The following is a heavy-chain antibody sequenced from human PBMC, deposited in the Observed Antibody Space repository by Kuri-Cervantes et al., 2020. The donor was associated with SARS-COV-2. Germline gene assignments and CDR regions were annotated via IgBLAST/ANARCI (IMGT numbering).Heavy chain of an antibody. CDR3: ATGLSSGWYYANSGHYFDY. D-gene: IGHD6-19*01. Sequence: GGSLRLSCAASGFTFSSYAMHWVRQAPGKGLEWVAVISYDGSNKYYADSVKGRFTISRDNSKNTPYLQMNSLRAEDTAVYYCATGLSSGWYYANSGHYFDYWGQGTLVTVSS. V-gene: IGHV3-30-3*01. J-gene: IGHJ4*02. CDR1: GFTFSSYA. CDR2: ISYDGSNK.